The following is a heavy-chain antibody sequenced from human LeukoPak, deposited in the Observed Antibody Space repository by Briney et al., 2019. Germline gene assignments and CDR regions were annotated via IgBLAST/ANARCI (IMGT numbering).Heavy chain of an antibody. Sequence: SETLSLTCTVSGGSISSYYWSWIRQTPGKGLEWIGYIYYSGSTNYNPSLRSRVTISVDTSKNQFSLKLSSVTAADTAVYYCARRETVVTSGAFDIWGQGTMVIVSA. CDR2: IYYSGST. J-gene: IGHJ3*02. D-gene: IGHD4-23*01. CDR3: ARRETVVTSGAFDI. V-gene: IGHV4-59*01. CDR1: GGSISSYY.